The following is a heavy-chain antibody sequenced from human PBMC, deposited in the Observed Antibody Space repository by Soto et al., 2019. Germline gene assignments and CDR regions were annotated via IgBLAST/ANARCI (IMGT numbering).Heavy chain of an antibody. CDR1: GGYINSGGFY. Sequence: QVQLQESGPGLLKPSQTLSLTCNVSGGYINSGGFYWSWIRQHPGKGLEWIGYIFHSGSTLYNPSLNSRVTLSADTSNNQLSLNLRSVTVADTAVYYCARGGIAGHGFDPWGQGTLVTVSS. D-gene: IGHD6-13*01. CDR2: IFHSGST. J-gene: IGHJ5*02. CDR3: ARGGIAGHGFDP. V-gene: IGHV4-31*03.